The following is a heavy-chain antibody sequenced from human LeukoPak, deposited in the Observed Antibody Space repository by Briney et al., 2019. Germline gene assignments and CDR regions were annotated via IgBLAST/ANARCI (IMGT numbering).Heavy chain of an antibody. CDR3: ASALLLWFGESRGAFDI. CDR1: GFTFSSYW. CDR2: IKQDGSEK. V-gene: IGHV3-7*01. J-gene: IGHJ3*02. D-gene: IGHD3-10*01. Sequence: GGALRLSCAASGFTFSSYWMSWVRQAPGKGLEWVANIKQDGSEKYYVDSVKGRFPISRDNAKNSLYLQMNSLRAEDTAVYYCASALLLWFGESRGAFDIWGQGTMVTVSS.